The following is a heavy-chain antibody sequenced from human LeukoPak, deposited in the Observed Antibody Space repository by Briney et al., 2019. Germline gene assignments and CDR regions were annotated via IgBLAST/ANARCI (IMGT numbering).Heavy chain of an antibody. Sequence: SVKVSCKASGGTFSSYGISWVRQAPGQGLEWMGGIIPIFGTANYAQKIQGRVTISADESTSTAYMELSGLRSEDTAVYYCARGISSSWYWGFDYWGQGTLVTVSS. CDR1: GGTFSSYG. V-gene: IGHV1-69*01. CDR2: IIPIFGTA. J-gene: IGHJ4*02. CDR3: ARGISSSWYWGFDY. D-gene: IGHD6-13*01.